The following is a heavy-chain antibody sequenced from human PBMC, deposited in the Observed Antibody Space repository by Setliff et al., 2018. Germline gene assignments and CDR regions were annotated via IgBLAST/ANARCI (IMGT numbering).Heavy chain of an antibody. V-gene: IGHV3-49*03. CDR1: ESSFGDFA. J-gene: IGHJ6*03. CDR3: TCTEDYSAEYFYLDV. Sequence: SCTVSESSFGDFAMSWFRQAPGEGLKWVGFIRGRAYAGTTQYSASVEDRFTISRDDSKGTAYLQLDGLKTEDSAVYYCTCTEDYSAEYFYLDVWGKGTTVTVSS. CDR2: IRGRAYAGTT. D-gene: IGHD6-13*01.